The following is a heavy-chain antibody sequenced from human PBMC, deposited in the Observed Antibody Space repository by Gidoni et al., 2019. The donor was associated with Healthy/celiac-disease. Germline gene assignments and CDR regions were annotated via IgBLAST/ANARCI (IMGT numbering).Heavy chain of an antibody. Sequence: QVQPVQSGAEVKKPGSAVRVYCKASGGTFSSYAISWVRQAHGQGLEWMGRIIPITGIANYAQKFQGRVTITADKSTSTAYMELSSLRSEDTAVYYCARSPHYGDYVPPFDYWGQGTLVTVSS. CDR1: GGTFSSYA. D-gene: IGHD4-17*01. CDR2: IIPITGIA. CDR3: ARSPHYGDYVPPFDY. J-gene: IGHJ4*02. V-gene: IGHV1-69*09.